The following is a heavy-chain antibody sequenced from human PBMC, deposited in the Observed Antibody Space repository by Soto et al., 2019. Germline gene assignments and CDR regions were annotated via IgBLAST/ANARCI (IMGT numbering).Heavy chain of an antibody. CDR1: GFTFISYW. CDR3: ARERYYYGSGDY. Sequence: GGSLRLSCAASGFTFISYWMSWVLQAPWKGLEWVANIKEDGSEKNYVDSVKGQFTISRDNAKNSLYLQMNSLRAEDTAVYYCARERYYYGSGDYWGQGTLVTVSS. J-gene: IGHJ4*02. V-gene: IGHV3-7*01. CDR2: IKEDGSEK. D-gene: IGHD3-10*01.